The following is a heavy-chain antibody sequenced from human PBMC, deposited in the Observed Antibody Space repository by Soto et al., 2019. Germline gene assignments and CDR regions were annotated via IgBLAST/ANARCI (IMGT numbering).Heavy chain of an antibody. CDR2: IFHDGSDE. CDR1: GFTFSSYA. CDR3: VTADTYGPDAFDI. Sequence: QVQLVESGGGVVQPGRSLRLSCAGSGFTFSSYAMHWVRQAPGKGLEWVAVIFHDGSDEYYADSVKGRLTVSRDNSKNALNLQLNSLKPEDTAVYYCVTADTYGPDAFDIWGQGTMVTVTT. V-gene: IGHV3-30-3*01. D-gene: IGHD4-17*01. J-gene: IGHJ3*02.